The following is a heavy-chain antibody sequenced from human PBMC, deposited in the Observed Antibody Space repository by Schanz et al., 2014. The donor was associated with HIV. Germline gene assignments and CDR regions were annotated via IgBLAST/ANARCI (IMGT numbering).Heavy chain of an antibody. CDR3: ARVEGPPTFYYYYYGSDV. CDR2: IKGDGTEK. V-gene: IGHV3-7*01. Sequence: EVHLVESGGGMVQPGGSLTLSCAASGFTFSDCWMAWVRQAPGKGLEWVANIKGDGTEKNLVDSVKGRFTISRDNSKNTLFLQMNSLRAEDTAVYYCARVEGPPTFYYYYYGSDVWGQGTAVTVS. J-gene: IGHJ6*02. CDR1: GFTFSDCW. D-gene: IGHD4-4*01.